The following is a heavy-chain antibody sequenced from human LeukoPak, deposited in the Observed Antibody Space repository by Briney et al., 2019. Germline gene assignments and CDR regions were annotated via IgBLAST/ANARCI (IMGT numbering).Heavy chain of an antibody. CDR1: GFTFSSYG. J-gene: IGHJ5*02. CDR2: FSGSGGST. V-gene: IGHV3-23*01. D-gene: IGHD6-19*01. CDR3: VREGGSGWYSGWFDP. Sequence: GGSLRLSCAASGFTFSSYGMSWVRQAPGKGLEWVSSFSGSGGSTYYADSVKGRFTISRDNADNSLHLQMNSLRAEDTAVYYCVREGGSGWYSGWFDPWGQGTLVTVSS.